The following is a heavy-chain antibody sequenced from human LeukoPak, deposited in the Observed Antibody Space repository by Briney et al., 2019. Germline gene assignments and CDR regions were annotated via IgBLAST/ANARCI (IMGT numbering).Heavy chain of an antibody. Sequence: SETLSLICTVSGGSISSGGYSWSWIRQPPGKGLEWIGYIYHSGSTYYNPSLKSRVTISVDRSKNQFSLKLNSVTAADTAVYYCARDSLSGSGSYNWFDPWGQGTLVTVSS. V-gene: IGHV4-30-2*01. D-gene: IGHD3-10*01. CDR1: GGSISSGGYS. CDR2: IYHSGST. CDR3: ARDSLSGSGSYNWFDP. J-gene: IGHJ5*02.